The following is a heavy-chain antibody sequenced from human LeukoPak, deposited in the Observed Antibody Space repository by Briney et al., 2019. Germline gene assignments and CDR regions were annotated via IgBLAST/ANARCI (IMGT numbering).Heavy chain of an antibody. V-gene: IGHV1-18*01. Sequence: ASVKVSCTASGYTFTSYGISWVRQAPGQGLEWMGWISAYSGNTNYAQKLQGRVTMTTDTSTSTAYMELRSLRSDDTAVYYCARDPTRGATDTVVVPAASDAFDIWGQGTMVTVSS. CDR2: ISAYSGNT. CDR3: ARDPTRGATDTVVVPAASDAFDI. CDR1: GYTFTSYG. D-gene: IGHD2-2*01. J-gene: IGHJ3*02.